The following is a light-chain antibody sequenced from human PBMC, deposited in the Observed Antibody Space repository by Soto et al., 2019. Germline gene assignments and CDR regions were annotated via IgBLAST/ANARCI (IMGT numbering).Light chain of an antibody. CDR2: GAS. Sequence: EIVMTQSPATLSVSPGERATFSCRASQSVSTNLAWYQQQPGQAPRLLIYGASTRATGIPARFSGSGSGTEFTLTISSLQSEDFAVYYCQQYNFWLYTFGQGTKVDIK. J-gene: IGKJ2*01. CDR1: QSVSTN. V-gene: IGKV3-15*01. CDR3: QQYNFWLYT.